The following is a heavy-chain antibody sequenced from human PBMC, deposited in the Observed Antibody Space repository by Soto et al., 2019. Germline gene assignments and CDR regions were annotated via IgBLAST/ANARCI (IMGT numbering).Heavy chain of an antibody. J-gene: IGHJ3*02. CDR1: GFTFTSSA. CDR2: IVVGSGNT. V-gene: IGHV1-58*01. CDR3: AAAPNAMVRGVGRSAFDI. Sequence: QMPLVQSGPEVKKPGTSVKVSCKASGFTFTSSAVQWVRQARGQRLEWIGWIVVGSGNTNYAQKFQERVTITRDMSTSTAYMELSSLRSEDTAVYYCAAAPNAMVRGVGRSAFDIWGQGTMVTVSS. D-gene: IGHD3-10*01.